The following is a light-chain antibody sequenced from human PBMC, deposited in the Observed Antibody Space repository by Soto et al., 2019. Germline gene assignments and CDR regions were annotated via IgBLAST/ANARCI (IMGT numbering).Light chain of an antibody. CDR2: GAS. V-gene: IGKV1-9*01. CDR1: QGIANF. CDR3: QQLNSFPIP. Sequence: IQLTQSPSSLSASVGDRVTISCRASQGIANFLAWYQQKPGKAPKLLIYGASTLQSGVPSRFSGSGSGTDFTLTISSLQPEDSATYYCQQLNSFPIPFGPGTKVYIK. J-gene: IGKJ3*01.